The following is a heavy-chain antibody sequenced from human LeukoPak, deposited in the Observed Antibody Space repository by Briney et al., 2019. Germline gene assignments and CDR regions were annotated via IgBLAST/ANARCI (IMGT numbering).Heavy chain of an antibody. V-gene: IGHV4-4*07. CDR1: GGSISSYY. CDR2: IHNSGST. D-gene: IGHD3-3*01. Sequence: PSETLSLTCTFSGGSISSYYWSWIRQPAGKGLEWIGRIHNSGSTNCNPSLKSQVTISVDTSKNQFSLKLSSVTAADTAVYYCARDVGGDAFDIWGQGTMVTVSS. CDR3: ARDVGGDAFDI. J-gene: IGHJ3*02.